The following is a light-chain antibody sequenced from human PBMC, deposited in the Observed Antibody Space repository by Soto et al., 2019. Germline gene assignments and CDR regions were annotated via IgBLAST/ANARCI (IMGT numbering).Light chain of an antibody. CDR3: CSAAPESTYV. J-gene: IGLJ1*01. CDR1: SGDVGAYNS. V-gene: IGLV2-23*01. Sequence: VLAQPASVSGSPGQSLTLFCTGASGDVGAYNSVSWYQQHPHRAPQVIIYKGTQRPAGVSKRFSGSTSGNAASLTISALQADDEADYFCCSAAPESTYVFGTGTKVTVL. CDR2: KGT.